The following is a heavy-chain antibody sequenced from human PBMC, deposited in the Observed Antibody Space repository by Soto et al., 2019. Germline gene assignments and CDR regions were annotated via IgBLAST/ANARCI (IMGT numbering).Heavy chain of an antibody. CDR1: GFSLSTSGEG. V-gene: IGHV2-5*02. D-gene: IGHD1-26*01. Sequence: QITLQESAPVLVRPTETLKLTCTYSGFSLSTSGEGVGWVRQSPGKALEWLAVIYWDDDKRYMPSLKNRLSITNDTSRRQVVLAMTHMLPMDTGTYYCARRLRQSGTSWDSGAFDIWGHGTAVAVS. J-gene: IGHJ3*02. CDR3: ARRLRQSGTSWDSGAFDI. CDR2: IYWDDDK.